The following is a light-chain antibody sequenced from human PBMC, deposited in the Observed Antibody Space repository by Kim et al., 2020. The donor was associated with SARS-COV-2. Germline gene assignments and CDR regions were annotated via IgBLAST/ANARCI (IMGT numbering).Light chain of an antibody. CDR1: QSINSY. V-gene: IGKV1-16*02. CDR3: HQYKNYPIT. CDR2: AAS. Sequence: ASGGSRVNITCRANQSINSYFAWFRQKPGKAPQSLIYAASSLQSGVPSKFSASGSGTDFTLTISSLQPEDFATYYCHQYKNYPITFGQGTRLEIK. J-gene: IGKJ5*01.